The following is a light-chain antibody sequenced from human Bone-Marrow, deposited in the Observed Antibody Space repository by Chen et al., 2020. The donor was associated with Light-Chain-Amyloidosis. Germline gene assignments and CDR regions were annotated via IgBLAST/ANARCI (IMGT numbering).Light chain of an antibody. J-gene: IGKJ3*01. V-gene: IGKV1-33*01. Sequence: DVQMTQSPSSVSASVGDRVTITCQARKDIKNYLNWYQQKPGKAPKLLIYDVSNLETGVPTRCSGSGFGTDFTFTISSLQPEDIATYFCQQFDDIPLTFGPGTKVDFK. CDR2: DVS. CDR3: QQFDDIPLT. CDR1: KDIKNY.